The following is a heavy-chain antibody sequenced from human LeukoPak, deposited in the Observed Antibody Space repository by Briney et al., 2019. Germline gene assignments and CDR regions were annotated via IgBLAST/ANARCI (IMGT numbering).Heavy chain of an antibody. J-gene: IGHJ2*01. CDR1: GDSISTPVYY. Sequence: PSETLSLTCNVSGDSISTPVYYWGWIRQPPGKGLEWIGSIYYSGSTYYNPSLKSRVTISVDTSKNQSSLKLSSATAADTAVYYCTRVPYWDFDLWGRGTLVTVSS. CDR2: IYYSGST. CDR3: TRVPYWDFDL. V-gene: IGHV4-39*07.